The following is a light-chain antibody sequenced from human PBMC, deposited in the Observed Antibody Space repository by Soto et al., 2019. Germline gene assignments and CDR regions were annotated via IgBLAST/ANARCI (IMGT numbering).Light chain of an antibody. V-gene: IGKV4-1*01. Sequence: DIEMTQSPDSLAVSLGERATINCKSCQSVLYSSNNKNYLAWYQQKPGQPPKLLIYWASTRESGVPDRFSGSGSGTDFTLTISSLQAEDVAVYYCQRYYSPWTFGQGTKVEIK. CDR2: WAS. CDR1: QSVLYSSNNKNY. J-gene: IGKJ1*01. CDR3: QRYYSPWT.